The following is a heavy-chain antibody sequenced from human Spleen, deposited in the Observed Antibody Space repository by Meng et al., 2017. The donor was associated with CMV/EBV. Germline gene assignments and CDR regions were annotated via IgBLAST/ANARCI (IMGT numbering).Heavy chain of an antibody. CDR1: GYSITSGYH. V-gene: IGHV4-38-2*02. D-gene: IGHD2-2*02. CDR3: AGTSEHCSSTSCYTNWFDP. CDR2: IYHSGST. Sequence: GSLRLSCNVSGYSITSGYHWGWIRQPPGKGLEWIGSIYHSGSTYYNPSLKSRVTISVDTSKNQFSLKLSSVTAADTAVYYCAGTSEHCSSTSCYTNWFDPWGQGTLVTVSS. J-gene: IGHJ5*02.